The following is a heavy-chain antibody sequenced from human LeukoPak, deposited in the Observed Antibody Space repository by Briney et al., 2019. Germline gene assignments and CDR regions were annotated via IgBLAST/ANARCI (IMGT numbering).Heavy chain of an antibody. CDR2: ISGSGGST. D-gene: IGHD7-27*01. CDR1: GFTFSSYA. V-gene: IGHV3-23*01. CDR3: AKASDLGRGYFDS. Sequence: PGGSLRLSCAASGFTFSSYAMHWVRQAPGKGLEWVSVISGSGGSTYYSDSVKGRVTISRDNSKNTLFLQMNSLRAEDTAVYYCAKASDLGRGYFDSWGQGTLVTVSS. J-gene: IGHJ4*02.